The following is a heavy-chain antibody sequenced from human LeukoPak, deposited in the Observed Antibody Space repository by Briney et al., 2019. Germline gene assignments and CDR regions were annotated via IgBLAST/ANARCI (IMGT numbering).Heavy chain of an antibody. J-gene: IGHJ4*02. Sequence: ASVKVSCKASGGTFSSYAISWVRQAPGQGLEWMGGIIPIFGTANYAQKFQGRVTITADEPTSTAYMELSSLRSEDTAVYYCARGMDDYVWGSYRYFDYWGQGTLVTVSS. CDR2: IIPIFGTA. CDR3: ARGMDDYVWGSYRYFDY. V-gene: IGHV1-69*13. D-gene: IGHD3-16*02. CDR1: GGTFSSYA.